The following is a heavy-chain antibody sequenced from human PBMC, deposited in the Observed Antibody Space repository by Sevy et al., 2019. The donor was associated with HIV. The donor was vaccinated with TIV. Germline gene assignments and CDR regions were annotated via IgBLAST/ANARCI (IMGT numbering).Heavy chain of an antibody. CDR3: ARQMTTVFSGGGWFDP. CDR1: VGSISSYY. J-gene: IGHJ5*02. V-gene: IGHV4-59*08. D-gene: IGHD4-17*01. CDR2: IYYSGST. Sequence: SETLSLTCTVSVGSISSYYWSWIRQPPGKGLEWIGYIYYSGSTNYNPSLKSRVTISVDTSKNQFSLKLSSVTAADTAVYYCARQMTTVFSGGGWFDPWGQGTLVTVSS.